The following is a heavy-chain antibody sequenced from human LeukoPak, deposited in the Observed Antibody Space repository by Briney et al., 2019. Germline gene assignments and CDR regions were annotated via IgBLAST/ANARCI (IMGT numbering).Heavy chain of an antibody. CDR3: ARDLDGYNYYYYGMDV. V-gene: IGHV3-33*01. Sequence: GGSLRLSCAASGFTFSSYGMHWVRQAPGKGLEWVAVIWYDGSNKYYADSVKGRFTISRDNSKNTLYLQMNSLRAEDTAVYYCARDLDGYNYYYYGMDVWGQGTTVTV. CDR2: IWYDGSNK. D-gene: IGHD5-24*01. CDR1: GFTFSSYG. J-gene: IGHJ6*02.